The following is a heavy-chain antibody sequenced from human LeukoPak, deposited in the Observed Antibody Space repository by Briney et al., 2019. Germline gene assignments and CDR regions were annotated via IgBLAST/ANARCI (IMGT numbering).Heavy chain of an antibody. CDR3: ECSSGWDDAFDI. D-gene: IGHD6-19*01. J-gene: IGHJ3*02. CDR1: GFTFRSYS. Sequence: PGGSLRLSCAASGFTFRSYSMNWVRQAPGKGLEWVSSISSSSSYIYYADSVKGRFTISRDNAKNSLYLQMNSLRAEDTAVYYCECSSGWDDAFDIWGQGTMVTVSS. V-gene: IGHV3-21*01. CDR2: ISSSSSYI.